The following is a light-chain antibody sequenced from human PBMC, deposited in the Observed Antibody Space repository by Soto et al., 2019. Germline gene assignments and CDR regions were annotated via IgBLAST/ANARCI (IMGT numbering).Light chain of an antibody. CDR3: QSYDNSLSGSL. Sequence: QSVLTQPPSVSGAPGQRVTISCTGSSSNLGAGYDVYWYQQLPGTAPKLLIYGNTNRPSGIPDRISGSRSATSASLAITGLQAEGEADYYCQSYDNSLSGSLFGGGTKVTVL. CDR2: GNT. CDR1: SSNLGAGYD. V-gene: IGLV1-40*01. J-gene: IGLJ2*01.